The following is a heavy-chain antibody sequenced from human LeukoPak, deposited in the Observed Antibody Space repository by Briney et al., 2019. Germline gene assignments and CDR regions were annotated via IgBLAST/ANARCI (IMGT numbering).Heavy chain of an antibody. V-gene: IGHV3-23*01. Sequence: PGGSLRLSCAASGFTFSSSAMSWVRQAPGRGLEWASIISGSGGSTYYADSVKGRFTISRDDASSSLNLHMTSLRADDTALYYCARVHWVGSSRSIDYWGQGVPITVSS. D-gene: IGHD1-26*01. CDR3: ARVHWVGSSRSIDY. J-gene: IGHJ4*02. CDR1: GFTFSSSA. CDR2: ISGSGGST.